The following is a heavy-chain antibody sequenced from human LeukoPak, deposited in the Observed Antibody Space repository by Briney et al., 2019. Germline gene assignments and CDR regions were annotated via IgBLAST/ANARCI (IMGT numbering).Heavy chain of an antibody. Sequence: GGSLRLSCAASGFTFSSYGMHWVRQAPGKGLEWVAVIWYDGSNKYYADSVKGRFTISRDNSKNTLYLQMNSLRAEDTAVYYCARGPRDGSVSYYFDYWGQGTLVTVSS. V-gene: IGHV3-33*01. CDR3: ARGPRDGSVSYYFDY. D-gene: IGHD3-10*01. CDR2: IWYDGSNK. J-gene: IGHJ4*02. CDR1: GFTFSSYG.